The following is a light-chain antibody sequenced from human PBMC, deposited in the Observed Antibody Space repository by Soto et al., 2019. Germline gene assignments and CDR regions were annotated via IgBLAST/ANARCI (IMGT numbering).Light chain of an antibody. V-gene: IGKV1-12*01. CDR3: QQAKRFPYT. Sequence: DIQMTQSPSSVSASVGDRVTITCRASQDIGSWLAWYQHKPGKAPKVLSYAASSLQSGVPSRFTGSGSGTDFTLTISILQPEDLATYYCQQAKRFPYTFGQGTKLQIK. J-gene: IGKJ2*01. CDR1: QDIGSW. CDR2: AAS.